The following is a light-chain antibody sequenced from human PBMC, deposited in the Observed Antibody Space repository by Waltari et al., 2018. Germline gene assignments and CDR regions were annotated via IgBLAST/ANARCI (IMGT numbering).Light chain of an antibody. CDR1: SLRSYY. CDR2: GNN. J-gene: IGLJ2*01. V-gene: IGLV3-19*01. CDR3: HSRDASGVGGS. Sequence: SSELTQAPTVSVAMGQTVRITCQGASLRSYYARWYQQRPGQAPILVFSGNNNRPSGVPDRFSGSSSDNTAVLTITGAQAEDEASYYCHSRDASGVGGSFGGGTKLTVL.